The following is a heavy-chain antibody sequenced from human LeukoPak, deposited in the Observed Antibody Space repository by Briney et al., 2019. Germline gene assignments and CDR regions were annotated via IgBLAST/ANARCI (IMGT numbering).Heavy chain of an antibody. CDR1: GGSISSSSYY. J-gene: IGHJ4*02. CDR3: ARAGANYDYVWGSFDY. Sequence: SETLSLTCTVSGGSISSSSYYWGWIRQPPGKGLEWIGSIYYSGSTNYNPSLKSRVTISVDTSKNQFSLKLSSVTAADTAVYYCARAGANYDYVWGSFDYWGQGTLVTVSS. CDR2: IYYSGST. V-gene: IGHV4-39*07. D-gene: IGHD3-16*01.